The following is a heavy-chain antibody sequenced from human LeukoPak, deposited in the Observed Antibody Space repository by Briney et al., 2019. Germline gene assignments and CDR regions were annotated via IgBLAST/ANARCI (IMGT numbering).Heavy chain of an antibody. Sequence: SETLSLTCTVSGGSISSYYWSWIRQPAGKGLEWIGRIYTSGSTNYNPSLKSRVTMSVDTSKNKFSLKLSSVTAADTAVYYCASTQTAPGYCSGGSCYWALDYWGQGTLVTVSS. CDR1: GGSISSYY. J-gene: IGHJ4*02. V-gene: IGHV4-4*07. CDR2: IYTSGST. CDR3: ASTQTAPGYCSGGSCYWALDY. D-gene: IGHD2-15*01.